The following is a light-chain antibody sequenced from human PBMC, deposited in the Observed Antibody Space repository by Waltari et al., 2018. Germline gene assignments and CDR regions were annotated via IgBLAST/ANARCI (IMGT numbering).Light chain of an antibody. CDR3: QQYNDWPPGIT. J-gene: IGKJ3*01. CDR2: GAS. CDR1: QSVSNN. V-gene: IGKV3-15*01. Sequence: EIVMTQSPATLSVSPGERVTLSCRASQSVSNNLAWYQQKPGQAPRLLIYGASTRATGIPARFSGSGSGTEFTLTISSLQSEDFAIYYCQQYNDWPPGITFGPGTKVDIK.